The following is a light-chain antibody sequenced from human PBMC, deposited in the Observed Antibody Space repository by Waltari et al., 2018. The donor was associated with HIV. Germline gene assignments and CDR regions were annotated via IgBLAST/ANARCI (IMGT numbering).Light chain of an antibody. CDR2: AAS. J-gene: IGKJ2*01. CDR1: QSISSY. V-gene: IGKV1-39*01. Sequence: DIQMTQSPSSLSASVGDRVTITCRASQSISSYLTWYQQKPGKAPKLLIYAASSLPSVVPSRFSGSGSGTDFTLTISSLQPEDFATYYCQQSYSTPPYTFGQGTKLEIK. CDR3: QQSYSTPPYT.